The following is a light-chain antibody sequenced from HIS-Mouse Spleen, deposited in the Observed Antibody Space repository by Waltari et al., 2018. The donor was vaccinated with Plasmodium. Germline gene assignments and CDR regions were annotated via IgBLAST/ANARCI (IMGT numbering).Light chain of an antibody. Sequence: SYELTQPPSVSVSPGQTARITCSGDALPKQYAYWYHQKPGQAPVLVIYKDTERPSGIPERFSGSSSGTTVTLTISGVQGEDEADYYCQSADSSGTYVVFGGGTKLTVL. CDR1: ALPKQY. CDR2: KDT. CDR3: QSADSSGTYVV. V-gene: IGLV3-25*03. J-gene: IGLJ2*01.